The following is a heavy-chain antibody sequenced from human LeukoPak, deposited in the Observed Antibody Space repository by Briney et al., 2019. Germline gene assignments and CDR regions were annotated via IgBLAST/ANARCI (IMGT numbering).Heavy chain of an antibody. J-gene: IGHJ4*02. CDR3: ARDESY. CDR2: ISYNGSNK. Sequence: PGGSLRLSCAASGFTFSSYAMHWVRQAPGKGLEWVAVISYNGSNKYYADSVKGRFTISRDNSKNTLYLQMNSLRAEGTAVYYCARDESYWGQGTLVTVSP. V-gene: IGHV3-30*04. CDR1: GFTFSSYA.